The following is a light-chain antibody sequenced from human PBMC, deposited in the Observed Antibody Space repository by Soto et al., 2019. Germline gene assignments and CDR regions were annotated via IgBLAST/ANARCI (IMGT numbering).Light chain of an antibody. CDR1: QSVSSRY. V-gene: IGKV3-20*01. J-gene: IGKJ3*01. Sequence: EIVLTQSPGTLSLSPGERATLSCRASQSVSSRYLAWYQQKPVQAPRLLIYDASYRSPGMPDRFSDSGSGNDFTLTISRPAHEDLAVYDCHQSGSSYNFGPGTKVDIK. CDR2: DAS. CDR3: HQSGSSYN.